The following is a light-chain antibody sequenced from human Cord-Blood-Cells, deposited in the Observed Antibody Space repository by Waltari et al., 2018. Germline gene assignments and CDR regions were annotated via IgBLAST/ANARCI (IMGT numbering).Light chain of an antibody. J-gene: IGLJ2*01. CDR3: QSYDSSLSGPVV. CDR2: GNS. V-gene: IGLV1-40*01. CDR1: SSNIGAGYD. Sequence: QSVLTQPPSVSGAPGQRVTISCTGSSSNIGAGYDVHWYQQLPGTAPKLLIYGNSNRPSGFPDRCSGSKSGTSASLAITGLQAEDEADYYCQSYDSSLSGPVVFGGGTKLTVL.